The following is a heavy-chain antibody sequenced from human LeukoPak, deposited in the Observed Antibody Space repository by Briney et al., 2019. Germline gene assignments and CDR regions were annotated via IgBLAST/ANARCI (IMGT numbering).Heavy chain of an antibody. CDR2: INPNSGGT. J-gene: IGHJ3*02. V-gene: IGHV1-2*02. Sequence: GASVKVSCKASGYTFTGYYMHWVRQAPGQGLEWMGWINPNSGGTNYAQKFQGRVTMTRDTSISTAYMELSRLRSDDTAVYYCASTISQGFPHDAFDIWGQGTMVTVSS. CDR1: GYTFTGYY. CDR3: ASTISQGFPHDAFDI. D-gene: IGHD3-3*01.